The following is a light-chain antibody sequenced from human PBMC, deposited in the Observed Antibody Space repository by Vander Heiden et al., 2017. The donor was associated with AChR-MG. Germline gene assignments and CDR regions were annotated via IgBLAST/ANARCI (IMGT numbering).Light chain of an antibody. CDR3: QQYYSTPQT. CDR1: QSVLYSSNNKNY. Sequence: IVMTQSPDSLAVSLGERATINCKSSQSVLYSSNNKNYLAWYQQKPGQPPKLLIYWASTRESGVPTRFSGSGSGTDFTLTISSLQAEDVAVYYCQQYYSTPQTFGQGTKVEIK. V-gene: IGKV4-1*01. CDR2: WAS. J-gene: IGKJ1*01.